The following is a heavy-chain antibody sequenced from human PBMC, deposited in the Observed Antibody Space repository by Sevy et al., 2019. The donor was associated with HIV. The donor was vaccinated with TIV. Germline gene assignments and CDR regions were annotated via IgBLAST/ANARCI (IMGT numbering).Heavy chain of an antibody. CDR3: ARVMSGGYSYGPNYYYYMDV. CDR1: GGSISSYY. D-gene: IGHD5-18*01. Sequence: SETLSLTCTVSGGSISSYYWSWIRQPPGKGLEWIGYIYYSGSTNYNPSLKSRVTISVDTSKNQFSLKLSSVTAADTAVYYYARVMSGGYSYGPNYYYYMDVWGKGTTVTVSS. V-gene: IGHV4-59*01. CDR2: IYYSGST. J-gene: IGHJ6*03.